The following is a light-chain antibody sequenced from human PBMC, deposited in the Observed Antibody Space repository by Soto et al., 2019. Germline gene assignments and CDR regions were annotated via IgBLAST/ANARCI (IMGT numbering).Light chain of an antibody. J-gene: IGLJ3*02. CDR2: LDPSGSY. V-gene: IGLV4-60*02. CDR1: SGHSTYI. Sequence: QSVLTQSSSASASLGSSVKLTCILSSGHSTYIIAWHQQQPGKAPRFQMTLDPSGSYNRGSGVPDRFSGSSSGADRYLPISNLQFEDEGDYYCETWYSNTHKVFGGGTQLTVL. CDR3: ETWYSNTHKV.